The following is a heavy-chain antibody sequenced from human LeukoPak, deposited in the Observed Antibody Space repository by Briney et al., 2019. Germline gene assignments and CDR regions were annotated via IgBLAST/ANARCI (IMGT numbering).Heavy chain of an antibody. Sequence: GGSLRLSCAASGFTFSTYAVNWVRQAPGKGLEWVSAIGGSGSSTYYADSVKGRFTISRDNSKNTLYLQMNSLRAEDTAIYYCAKDGLFNYWGQGTLVTVSS. V-gene: IGHV3-23*01. CDR1: GFTFSTYA. D-gene: IGHD5-12*01. CDR2: IGGSGSST. J-gene: IGHJ4*02. CDR3: AKDGLFNY.